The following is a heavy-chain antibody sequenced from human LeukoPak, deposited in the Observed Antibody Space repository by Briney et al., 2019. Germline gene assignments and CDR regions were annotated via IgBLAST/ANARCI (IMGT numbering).Heavy chain of an antibody. D-gene: IGHD4-17*01. Sequence: SETLSLTCTVSGGAISSYYWSWIRQPPGKGLEWTGYIYYSGSTNYNPSLQSRVTLSVDTSKNQFSLNLSSVTAADTAVYYCARADDYGDFRFDYWGQGTLVTVSS. CDR2: IYYSGST. V-gene: IGHV4-59*01. CDR1: GGAISSYY. J-gene: IGHJ4*02. CDR3: ARADDYGDFRFDY.